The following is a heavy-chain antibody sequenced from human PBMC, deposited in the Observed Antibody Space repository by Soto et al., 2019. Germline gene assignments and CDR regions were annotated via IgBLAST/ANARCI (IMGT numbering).Heavy chain of an antibody. CDR2: IHSTRSP. J-gene: IGHJ5*02. CDR3: ARSPAYGDYANLDT. V-gene: IGHV4-4*07. Sequence: KASETLSLTCTVSGDSVSKYYWNWIRQPAGKGLEWIGRIHSTRSPNYNPSLKSRVTMSVDTSKNQFSLKLNLTSVTAADTAVYYCARSPAYGDYANLDTWGQGTLVTAPQ. D-gene: IGHD4-17*01. CDR1: GDSVSKYY.